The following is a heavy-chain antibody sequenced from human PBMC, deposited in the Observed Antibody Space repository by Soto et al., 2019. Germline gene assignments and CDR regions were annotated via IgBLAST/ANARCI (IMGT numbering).Heavy chain of an antibody. Sequence: QLQLQESGPGLVRPSETLSLICTVSGGSITRNDHYWRWIRQSPGKGLEWIGDIKSSGSTNYNLSLKSRVSMSVETSKNQFSLKMNSVTAADTAVYYCARLGSSGWYQGSYFDYWGQGTLVTVSS. J-gene: IGHJ4*02. D-gene: IGHD6-19*01. CDR1: GGSITRNDHY. CDR3: ARLGSSGWYQGSYFDY. CDR2: IKSSGST. V-gene: IGHV4-39*01.